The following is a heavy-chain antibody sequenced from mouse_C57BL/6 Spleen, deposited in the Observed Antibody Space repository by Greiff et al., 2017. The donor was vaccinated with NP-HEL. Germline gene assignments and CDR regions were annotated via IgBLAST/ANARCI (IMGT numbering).Heavy chain of an antibody. Sequence: VQLQQPGPELVKPGASVKISCKASGYTFTDYYMNWVKQSHGKSLEWIGDINPNNGGTSYNQKFKGKATLTVDKSSSTAYMELRSLTSEDSAVYYCARTGTQEAMDYWGQGTSVTVSS. J-gene: IGHJ4*01. CDR3: ARTGTQEAMDY. V-gene: IGHV1-26*01. D-gene: IGHD3-2*02. CDR1: GYTFTDYY. CDR2: INPNNGGT.